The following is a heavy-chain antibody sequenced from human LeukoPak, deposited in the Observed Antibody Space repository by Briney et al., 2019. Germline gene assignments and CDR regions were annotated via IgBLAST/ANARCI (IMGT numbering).Heavy chain of an antibody. D-gene: IGHD2-2*01. CDR1: GGSISSSSYY. Sequence: SETLSLTCSVSGGSISSSSYYWGWIRQPPGKGLEWIGSIYYSGSTYYNPSLKSRVTISVDTSKSQFSLRLSSVTAADTAVYYCASPTAAKGLYYFDYWGQGTLVSVSS. CDR2: IYYSGST. V-gene: IGHV4-39*01. CDR3: ASPTAAKGLYYFDY. J-gene: IGHJ4*02.